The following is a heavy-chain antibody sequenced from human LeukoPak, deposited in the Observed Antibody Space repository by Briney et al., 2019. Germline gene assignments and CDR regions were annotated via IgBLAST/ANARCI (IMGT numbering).Heavy chain of an antibody. D-gene: IGHD6-13*01. CDR1: GFTFSTYA. V-gene: IGHV3-23*01. Sequence: PGGSLRLSCAASGFTFSTYAMSWVRQAPGKGLEWVSAISGSGGSTYSADSVKGRFTISRDNSKNTLYLQMNSLRAEDTAVYYCAKGWSLYSSSRDYFDYWGQGTLVTVSS. J-gene: IGHJ4*02. CDR2: ISGSGGST. CDR3: AKGWSLYSSSRDYFDY.